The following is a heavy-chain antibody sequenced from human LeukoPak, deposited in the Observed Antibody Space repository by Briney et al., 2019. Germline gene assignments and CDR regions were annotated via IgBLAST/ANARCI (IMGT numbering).Heavy chain of an antibody. D-gene: IGHD3-10*01. J-gene: IGHJ5*02. CDR1: GGTFSGYA. CDR2: IIPIFGTA. V-gene: IGHV1-69*13. CDR3: ARDRLNYYGSGSYYFNNWFDP. Sequence: SVKVSCKASGGTFSGYAISWVRQAPGQGLEWMGGIIPIFGTANYAQKFQGRVTITADESTSTAYMELSSLRSEDTAVYYCARDRLNYYGSGSYYFNNWFDPWGQGTLVTVSS.